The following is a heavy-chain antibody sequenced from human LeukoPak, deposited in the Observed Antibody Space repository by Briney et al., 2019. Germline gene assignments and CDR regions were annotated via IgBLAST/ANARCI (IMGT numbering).Heavy chain of an antibody. CDR2: ISSSGTTM. V-gene: IGHV3-48*04. CDR3: ARDRAIAARNAFDI. D-gene: IGHD6-6*01. CDR1: RFTFSGSA. J-gene: IGHJ3*02. Sequence: GGALRLSCADSRFTFSGSAMHWVRQAPGKGLGWVSYISSSGTTMYYADSVKGRFIISRDYAKNSLYLQMNSLRAEDTAVYYCARDRAIAARNAFDICGQGTMVTVSS.